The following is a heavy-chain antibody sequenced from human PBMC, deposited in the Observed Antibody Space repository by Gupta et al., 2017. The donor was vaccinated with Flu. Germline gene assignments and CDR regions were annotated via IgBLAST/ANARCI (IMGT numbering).Heavy chain of an antibody. Sequence: QVPPVQSGAEAQTHGHSVTVSCKASAGTFSSYGISWVRQAPGQGREWMGRIIPIFGRAEYAQKFRGRVTITADKSTTTAYMELSSLRSEDTAVYYCARGSWRAPEVDWDYYNGMDVWGQGTTVTVSS. J-gene: IGHJ6*02. CDR1: AGTFSSYG. V-gene: IGHV1-69*06. D-gene: IGHD3-10*01. CDR3: ARGSWRAPEVDWDYYNGMDV. CDR2: IIPIFGRA.